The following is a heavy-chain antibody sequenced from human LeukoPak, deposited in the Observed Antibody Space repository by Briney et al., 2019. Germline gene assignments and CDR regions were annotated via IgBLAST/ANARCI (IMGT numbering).Heavy chain of an antibody. CDR2: IIPIFGTA. CDR3: ARGARGYSGSYYYNYMDG. V-gene: IGHV1-69*05. CDR1: GGTFSSYA. Sequence: GASVKVSCKASGGTFSSYAISWVRQAPGQQLEWRGGIIPIFGTANYAQKLQGRGTITTDESTSTAYMELSSLRSEDTAVYYCARGARGYSGSYYYNYMDGWGKGTTVTVSS. J-gene: IGHJ6*03. D-gene: IGHD1-26*01.